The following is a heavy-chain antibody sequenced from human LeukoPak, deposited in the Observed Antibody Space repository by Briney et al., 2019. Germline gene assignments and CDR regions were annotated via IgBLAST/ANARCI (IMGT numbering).Heavy chain of an antibody. Sequence: GGSLRLSCAASGFTFSSYSMNWVRQAPGKGLEWVSSISSSSSYIYYADSVKGRFNISRDNAKKSLYLQMNSLRGEETAVYYCASGGTGSYYFDYWGQGTLVTVSS. CDR2: ISSSSSYI. D-gene: IGHD1-26*01. V-gene: IGHV3-21*01. CDR3: ASGGTGSYYFDY. J-gene: IGHJ4*02. CDR1: GFTFSSYS.